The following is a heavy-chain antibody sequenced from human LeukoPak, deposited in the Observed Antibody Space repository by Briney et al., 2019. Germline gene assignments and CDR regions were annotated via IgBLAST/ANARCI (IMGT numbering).Heavy chain of an antibody. CDR2: IFGSGGSA. Sequence: GGSLRLSCTASGFSFGSYAMYWVRQAPGKGLEWVSGIFGSGGSAHYADSVKGRFTISRDNSKNTVYLEMNSLGVEDTAVYYCAKTTVGYSSGRFPGWPADYWGQGTLVTVSS. J-gene: IGHJ4*02. CDR1: GFSFGSYA. V-gene: IGHV3-23*01. D-gene: IGHD2-15*01. CDR3: AKTTVGYSSGRFPGWPADY.